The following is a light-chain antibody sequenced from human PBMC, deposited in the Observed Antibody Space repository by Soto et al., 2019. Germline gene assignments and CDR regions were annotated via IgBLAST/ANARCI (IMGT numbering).Light chain of an antibody. CDR3: CSYVGATTYI. V-gene: IGLV2-23*01. CDR1: SRTVGGFNV. J-gene: IGLJ1*01. CDR2: EGI. Sequence: QSAVTQPASVSASPVQAVTLSSLGTSRTVGGFNVVSWFQQHPGKEPRVIIYEGITRPSADSNRFSGANSVSTAYLIMAYLQAEDEADYYCCSYVGATTYIFGTGTKVTVL.